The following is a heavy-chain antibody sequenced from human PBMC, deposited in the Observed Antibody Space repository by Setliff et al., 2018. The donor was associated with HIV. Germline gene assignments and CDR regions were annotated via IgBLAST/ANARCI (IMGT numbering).Heavy chain of an antibody. CDR3: ARQVTVVGYFETAAGSFNY. CDR2: INYSGSA. CDR1: GGSISSGGSY. J-gene: IGHJ4*02. Sequence: SETLSLTCTVSGGSISSGGSYWSWIRQHPGKGLEWIGYINYSGSAYYNPSLKSRVTFSVDTSKNQFSLKLSSVTAADTAVYYCARQVTVVGYFETAAGSFNYWGPGTLVTVSS. D-gene: IGHD2-21*01. V-gene: IGHV4-31*03.